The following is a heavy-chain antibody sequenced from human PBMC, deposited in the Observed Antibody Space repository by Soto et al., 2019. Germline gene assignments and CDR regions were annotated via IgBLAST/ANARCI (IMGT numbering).Heavy chain of an antibody. CDR1: GFTFSSYG. Sequence: QVQLVESGGGVVQPGRSLRLSCAASGFTFSSYGMHWVRQAPGKGLEWVAVISYDGSNKYYADSVKGRFTISRDNSKNPLYLQMNTLRAEDTAVYYCGKAPADIVVVDYWGQGTLVTVSS. D-gene: IGHD2-15*01. V-gene: IGHV3-30*18. CDR2: ISYDGSNK. J-gene: IGHJ4*02. CDR3: GKAPADIVVVDY.